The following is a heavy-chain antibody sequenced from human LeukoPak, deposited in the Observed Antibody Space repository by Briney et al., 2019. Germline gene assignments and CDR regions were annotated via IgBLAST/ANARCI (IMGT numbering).Heavy chain of an antibody. Sequence: SVKVSCKASGDTFSSYAISWVRQAPGQGLEWMGRIIPIFGIANYAQKFQGRVTITADKSTSTAYMELSSLRSEDMAVYYCAREGTIFGVVIRFDCCGQGTLVTVSS. J-gene: IGHJ4*02. CDR2: IIPIFGIA. D-gene: IGHD3-3*01. V-gene: IGHV1-69*04. CDR1: GDTFSSYA. CDR3: AREGTIFGVVIRFDC.